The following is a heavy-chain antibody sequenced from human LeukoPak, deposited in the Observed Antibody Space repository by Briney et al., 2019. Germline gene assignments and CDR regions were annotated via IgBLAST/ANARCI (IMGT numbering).Heavy chain of an antibody. CDR2: IYYSGST. CDR3: ARAITGWYHNHFDY. V-gene: IGHV4-59*12. CDR1: GGSISSYY. D-gene: IGHD6-19*01. J-gene: IGHJ4*02. Sequence: SETLSLTCTVSGGSISSYYWSWIRQPPGKGLEWIGSIYYSGSTYYNPSLKSRVTISVDTSKNQFSLKLSSVTAADTAVYYCARAITGWYHNHFDYWGQGTLVTVSS.